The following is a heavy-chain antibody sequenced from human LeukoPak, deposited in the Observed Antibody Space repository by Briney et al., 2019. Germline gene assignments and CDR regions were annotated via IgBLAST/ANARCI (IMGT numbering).Heavy chain of an antibody. CDR1: GGSIGSYY. Sequence: SETLSLTCTVSGGSIGSYYWSWIRQPPEKGLEWIGYISYGGSTNYNPSLKSRVTISVDTSKNQFSLKLSSVTAADTAVYYCARLTGRFGYSSRWYFDYWGQGTLVTVSS. CDR2: ISYGGST. CDR3: ARLTGRFGYSSRWYFDY. J-gene: IGHJ4*02. V-gene: IGHV4-59*08. D-gene: IGHD6-13*01.